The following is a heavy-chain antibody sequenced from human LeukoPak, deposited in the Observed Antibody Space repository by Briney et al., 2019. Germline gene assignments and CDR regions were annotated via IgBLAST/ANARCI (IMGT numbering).Heavy chain of an antibody. Sequence: GESLKISCKGSGYSFTSYWIGWVRPMPGKGLEWMGIIYPGDSDTRYSPSFQGQVTISADKSISTAYLQWSSLKASDTAMYYCARVPIDYYDSSGYFTHFNYWGQGTLVTVSS. CDR3: ARVPIDYYDSSGYFTHFNY. J-gene: IGHJ4*02. D-gene: IGHD3-22*01. CDR1: GYSFTSYW. CDR2: IYPGDSDT. V-gene: IGHV5-51*01.